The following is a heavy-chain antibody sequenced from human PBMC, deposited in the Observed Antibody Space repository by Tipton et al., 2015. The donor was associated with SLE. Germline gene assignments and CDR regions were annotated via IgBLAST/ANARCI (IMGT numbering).Heavy chain of an antibody. CDR3: ARSNWGSRDAAFDI. J-gene: IGHJ3*02. CDR2: IYPGDSDT. D-gene: IGHD7-27*01. CDR1: GYDFFGYW. Sequence: QLVQSGVEVKRSGESLKISCKGSGYDFFGYWIARVRQMPGKGLEWMGIIYPGDSDTRYSPSFQGQVTISADKSINTAYLQWSSLKASDTAMYYCARSNWGSRDAAFDIWGQGTMVTFSS. V-gene: IGHV5-51*03.